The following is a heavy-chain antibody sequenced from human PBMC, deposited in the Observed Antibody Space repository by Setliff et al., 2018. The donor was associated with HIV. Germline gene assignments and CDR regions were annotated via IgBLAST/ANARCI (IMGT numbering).Heavy chain of an antibody. CDR3: ARGLRQNRSNSDVFDV. Sequence: ASVKVSCKASGYTLTDYYMHWVRQAPGQGLEWMGWINPNTGGTNFAQKFQGRVTMTRDTSISIAYMELSRLKSDDTAVYYCARGLRQNRSNSDVFDVWGQGTVVTVSS. CDR2: INPNTGGT. J-gene: IGHJ3*01. D-gene: IGHD4-4*01. CDR1: GYTLTDYY. V-gene: IGHV1-2*02.